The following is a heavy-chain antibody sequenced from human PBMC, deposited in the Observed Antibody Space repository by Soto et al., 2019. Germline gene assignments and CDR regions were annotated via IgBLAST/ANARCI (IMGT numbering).Heavy chain of an antibody. CDR3: ARVSVDVPE. CDR2: IDPKSGGT. J-gene: IGHJ4*02. CDR1: GPTFIAYY. V-gene: IGHV1-2*02. D-gene: IGHD5-12*01. Sequence: QLVQSGAEVKKPGASVRVSCKTSGPTFIAYYIHWVRQAPGQGLEWMGWIDPKSGGTTYEQKFLSRVTMARDKSINTAYMDLNRLTSDDTAVYYCARVSVDVPEWGQGTLITVSS.